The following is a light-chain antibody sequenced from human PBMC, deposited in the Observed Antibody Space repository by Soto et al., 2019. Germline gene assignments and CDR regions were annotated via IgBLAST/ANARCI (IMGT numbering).Light chain of an antibody. Sequence: EVVLTQSPGTLSLSPGKRATVSCRASQTISRNYLAWYQKKPGQAPRLLIYGASTRATGIPDRFTGSGSGTDFTLTIARLEPEDFAVYYCQQYGGPVPWTFGQGTKVEV. CDR3: QQYGGPVPWT. CDR1: QTISRNY. J-gene: IGKJ1*01. CDR2: GAS. V-gene: IGKV3-20*01.